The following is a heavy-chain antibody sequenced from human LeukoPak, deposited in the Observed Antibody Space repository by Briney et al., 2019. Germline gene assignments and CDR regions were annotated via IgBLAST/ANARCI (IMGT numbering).Heavy chain of an antibody. V-gene: IGHV4-4*07. CDR1: GGSISSYY. Sequence: PSETLSLPCTVSGGSISSYYWSWIRQPAGKGLEWIGRIDSTGSTNYNPSLKSRVTMSVDTSKNQFSLRLRSVTAADTAVYYCARQIASAGTAGFDFWGQGALVTVSS. CDR2: IDSTGST. CDR3: ARQIASAGTAGFDF. J-gene: IGHJ4*02. D-gene: IGHD6-13*01.